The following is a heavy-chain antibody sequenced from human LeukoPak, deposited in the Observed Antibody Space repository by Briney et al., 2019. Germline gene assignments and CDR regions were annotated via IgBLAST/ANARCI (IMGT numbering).Heavy chain of an antibody. V-gene: IGHV1-2*02. J-gene: IGHJ6*03. CDR2: INPNSGGT. CDR3: AREGFYYYYMDV. CDR1: GYTFTSYG. Sequence: ASVKVSCKASGYTFTSYGISWVRQAPGQGLEWMGWINPNSGGTNYAQKFQGRVTMTRDTSISTAYMELSRLRSDGTVVYYCAREGFYYYYMDVWGKGTTVTISS.